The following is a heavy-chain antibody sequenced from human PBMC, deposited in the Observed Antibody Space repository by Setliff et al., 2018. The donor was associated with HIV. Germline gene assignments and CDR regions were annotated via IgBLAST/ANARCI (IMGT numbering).Heavy chain of an antibody. D-gene: IGHD6-13*01. Sequence: PGESLKISCKGSGYSFTNYWIGWVRQMPGKGLEWMGIIYPGDSDTRYSPSFQGQVTISADKSVSTAYLQWSSLKASDTAMYYCARLASDNIAATFLDSWGQGTLVTVSS. CDR3: ARLASDNIAATFLDS. CDR1: GYSFTNYW. CDR2: IYPGDSDT. J-gene: IGHJ4*02. V-gene: IGHV5-51*01.